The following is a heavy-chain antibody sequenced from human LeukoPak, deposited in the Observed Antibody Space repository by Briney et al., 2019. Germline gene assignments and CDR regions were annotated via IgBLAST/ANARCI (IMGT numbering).Heavy chain of an antibody. J-gene: IGHJ1*01. CDR2: IYSGGST. CDR3: ASAREYCISTNCYEYFQH. Sequence: GGSLRLSCAASGFTVRSNSMSWVRQAPGKGLEWVSVIYSGGSTYYADSVNGRFTISRDSSKNTLYLQMSSLRAEDTAVYYCASAREYCISTNCYEYFQHWGQGTLVTVSS. D-gene: IGHD2-2*01. V-gene: IGHV3-53*01. CDR1: GFTVRSNS.